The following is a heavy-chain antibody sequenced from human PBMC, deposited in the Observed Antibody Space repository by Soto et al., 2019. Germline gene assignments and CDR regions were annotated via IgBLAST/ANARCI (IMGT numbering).Heavy chain of an antibody. CDR2: IWYDGSNK. Sequence: QVQLVESGGGVVQPGRSLRLSCAASGFTFSSYGMHWVRQAPGKGLEWVAVIWYDGSNKYYADSVKGRFTISRDNSKNTLYLQMNSLRAEDTAVYYCARDPEDYGHYVPGQLDYWGQGTLVTVSS. CDR1: GFTFSSYG. J-gene: IGHJ4*02. CDR3: ARDPEDYGHYVPGQLDY. D-gene: IGHD4-17*01. V-gene: IGHV3-33*01.